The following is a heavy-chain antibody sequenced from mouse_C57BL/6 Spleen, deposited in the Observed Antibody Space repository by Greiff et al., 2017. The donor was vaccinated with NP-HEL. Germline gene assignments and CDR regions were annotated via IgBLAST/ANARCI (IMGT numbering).Heavy chain of an antibody. D-gene: IGHD2-1*01. Sequence: VQLQQSGAELVKPGASVKISCKASGYAFSSYWMNWVKQRPGKGLEWIGQIYPGDGDTNYNGKFKGKATLTADKSSSTAYMQLSSLTSKDSAVYFCARGEFYGNYVNCWGQGTTLTVSS. CDR1: GYAFSSYW. J-gene: IGHJ2*01. CDR3: ARGEFYGNYVNC. CDR2: IYPGDGDT. V-gene: IGHV1-80*01.